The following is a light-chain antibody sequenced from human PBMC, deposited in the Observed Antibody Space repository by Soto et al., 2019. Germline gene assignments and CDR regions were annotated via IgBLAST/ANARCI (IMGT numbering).Light chain of an antibody. CDR1: SSDVGKYNY. J-gene: IGLJ3*02. V-gene: IGLV2-14*01. CDR3: SSYTTSSTLV. Sequence: QSALTQPASVSGSPGQSITISCTGTSSDVGKYNYVSWYQQHPGKAPKLMIYEVSNRPSGVSNHFSGSKSGNTASLTISGLQTEDEADYYCSSYTTSSTLVFGGGTKLPS. CDR2: EVS.